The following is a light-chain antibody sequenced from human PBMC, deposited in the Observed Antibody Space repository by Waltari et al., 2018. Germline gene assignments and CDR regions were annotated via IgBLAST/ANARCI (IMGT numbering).Light chain of an antibody. V-gene: IGKV3-11*01. CDR1: QRVSSY. Sequence: EIVLTQSPATLSLSPGERATLSCSASQRVSSYLAWYQQKPGQTPRLLIYDTSFRAAGIPDRFSGRGSGTDFTLTISSVEPEDSAVYYCEQRRNWPRLFTFGGGTKVEIK. CDR2: DTS. CDR3: EQRRNWPRLFT. J-gene: IGKJ4*01.